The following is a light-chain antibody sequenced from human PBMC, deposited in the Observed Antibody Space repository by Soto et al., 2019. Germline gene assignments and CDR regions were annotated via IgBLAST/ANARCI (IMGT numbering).Light chain of an antibody. CDR3: QQSFTTPIT. V-gene: IGKV1-39*01. CDR2: AAS. Sequence: DIQMTQSPSSLSASVGDRVTITCRASQSINSYLNWYQQKPGKAPELLIYAASTLPSGVSSRFSGSGSGTDFTLTISSLQPEDFATYYCQQSFTTPITFGQGTRLDI. CDR1: QSINSY. J-gene: IGKJ5*01.